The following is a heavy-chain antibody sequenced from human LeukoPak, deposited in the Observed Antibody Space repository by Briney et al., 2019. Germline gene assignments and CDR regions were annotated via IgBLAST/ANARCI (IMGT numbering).Heavy chain of an antibody. J-gene: IGHJ4*02. CDR2: ISTDASST. V-gene: IGHV3-74*01. Sequence: GRSLRLSCAASGFTFSSYWMHWVRQAPGKGLVWVSRISTDASSTTYADSVKGRFTISRDNAKGTLYLQMSSLRVEDTAVYYCTGHHQAYSRTYWGQGTLVTVSS. D-gene: IGHD4-11*01. CDR3: TGHHQAYSRTY. CDR1: GFTFSSYW.